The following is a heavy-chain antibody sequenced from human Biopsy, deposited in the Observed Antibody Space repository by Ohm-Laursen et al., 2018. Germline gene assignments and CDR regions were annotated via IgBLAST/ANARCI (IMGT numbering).Heavy chain of an antibody. D-gene: IGHD5-18*01. Sequence: GSLRLSCSASGFTFSQYWMTWVRQSPGKGLEWVANINKDGSVTNYLDSVKGRFAVSRDNAKNALYLQMNSLRVEDSAVYYCARAGRGYIDYWGQGTLVIVSS. V-gene: IGHV3-7*01. J-gene: IGHJ4*02. CDR1: GFTFSQYW. CDR2: INKDGSVT. CDR3: ARAGRGYIDY.